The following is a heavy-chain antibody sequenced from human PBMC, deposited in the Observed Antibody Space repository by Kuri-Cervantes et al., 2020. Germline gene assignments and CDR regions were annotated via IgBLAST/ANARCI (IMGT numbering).Heavy chain of an antibody. J-gene: IGHJ6*02. Sequence: GESLKISCAASGFTFSSYGIHWVRQAPGKGLEWVAVIWCDGSNKYYADSVKGRFTISRDNSKNTLYLQMNSLRAEDTAVYYCARIRLGAIVATMRDGMDVWGQGTTVTVSS. CDR3: ARIRLGAIVATMRDGMDV. CDR2: IWCDGSNK. D-gene: IGHD5-12*01. CDR1: GFTFSSYG. V-gene: IGHV3-33*01.